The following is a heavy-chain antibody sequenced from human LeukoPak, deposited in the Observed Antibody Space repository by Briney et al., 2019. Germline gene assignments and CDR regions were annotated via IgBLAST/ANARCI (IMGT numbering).Heavy chain of an antibody. J-gene: IGHJ4*02. Sequence: SETLSLTCTVSGGSLSSYYWSWIRQPPGKGLEWIGYIYYSGSTNYNPSLKSRVTISVDTSKNQFSLKLSSVTAADTAVYYCAGTYYYDSSGYYHYSLWGQGTLVTVSS. CDR3: AGTYYYDSSGYYHYSL. CDR2: IYYSGST. D-gene: IGHD3-22*01. V-gene: IGHV4-59*01. CDR1: GGSLSSYY.